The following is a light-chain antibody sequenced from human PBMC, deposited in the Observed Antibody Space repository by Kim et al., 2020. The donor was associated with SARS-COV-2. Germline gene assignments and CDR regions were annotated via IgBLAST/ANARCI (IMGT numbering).Light chain of an antibody. CDR1: SGSIASNY. CDR2: QDN. J-gene: IGLJ3*02. Sequence: LTQPHSVSESPGKTVTISCTRSSGSIASNYVQWYQQRPDSSPSTLIYQDNQRPSGVPDRFSGSVDRSSNSASLTISGLKTEDEADYYCQSYDSNNWVFGGGTQLTVL. V-gene: IGLV6-57*01. CDR3: QSYDSNNWV.